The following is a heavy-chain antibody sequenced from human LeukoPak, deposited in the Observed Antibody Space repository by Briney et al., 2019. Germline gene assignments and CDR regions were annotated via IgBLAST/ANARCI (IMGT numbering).Heavy chain of an antibody. CDR2: ISGGGGST. J-gene: IGHJ4*02. CDR3: ARGKVVTGIDY. V-gene: IGHV3-23*01. CDR1: GFTFSNCA. Sequence: GGSLRLSCAASGFTFSNCAMSWVRQAPGKGLEWVSAISGGGGSTYYADSVKGRFTISRDNSKNTLYLQMNSLRAEDTAVYYCARGKVVTGIDYWGRGTLATVSS. D-gene: IGHD2-21*02.